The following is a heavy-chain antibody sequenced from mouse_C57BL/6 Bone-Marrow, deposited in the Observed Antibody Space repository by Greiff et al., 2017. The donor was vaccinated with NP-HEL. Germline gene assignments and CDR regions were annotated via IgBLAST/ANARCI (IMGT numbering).Heavy chain of an antibody. V-gene: IGHV1-76*01. CDR2: IYPGSGNT. CDR1: GYTFTDYY. Sequence: QVQLQQSGAELVRPGASVKLSCKASGYTFTDYYKNWVKQRPGQGLEWIARIYPGSGNTYYNEKFKGKATLTAEKSSSTAYMQLSSLTSEDSAVYFCARAPDYWGQGTSVTVSS. J-gene: IGHJ4*01. CDR3: ARAPDY.